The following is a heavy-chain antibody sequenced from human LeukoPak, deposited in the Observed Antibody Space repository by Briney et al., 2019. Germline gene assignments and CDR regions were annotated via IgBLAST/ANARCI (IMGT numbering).Heavy chain of an antibody. D-gene: IGHD6-19*01. CDR3: ARDADIAVAGISSANWFDP. Sequence: SVKVSCKASGGTFSSYAISWVRQAPGQGLEWMGRIIPIFGMANHAQNFQGRVTITADRSTSTAYMELSSLTSEDTAVYFCARDADIAVAGISSANWFDPWGQGTLVTVSA. CDR2: IIPIFGMA. V-gene: IGHV1-69*04. CDR1: GGTFSSYA. J-gene: IGHJ5*02.